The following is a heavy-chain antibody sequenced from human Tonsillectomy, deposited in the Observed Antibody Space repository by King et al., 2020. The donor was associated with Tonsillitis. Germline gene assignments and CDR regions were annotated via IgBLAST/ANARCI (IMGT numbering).Heavy chain of an antibody. CDR3: AKGQLSSDY. Sequence: VQLVESGGGVVQPGGSLRLSCAASGFSFSNYGMHWVRQAPGKGLEWVAFIRYDGSNENYADSVKVRFTISRDNSKNTLYLQMKSLRPEDTAMYYCAKGQLSSDYWGQGTLVTVSS. J-gene: IGHJ4*02. CDR2: IRYDGSNE. CDR1: GFSFSNYG. V-gene: IGHV3-30*02. D-gene: IGHD5-18*01.